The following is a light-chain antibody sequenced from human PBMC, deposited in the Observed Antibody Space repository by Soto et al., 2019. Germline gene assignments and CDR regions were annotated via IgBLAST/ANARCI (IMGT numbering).Light chain of an antibody. CDR1: SSDVGSYNL. J-gene: IGLJ1*01. CDR3: CSYAGSSTFRNHV. CDR2: EGS. Sequence: QSALTQPASVSGSPGQSITISCTGTSSDVGSYNLVSWYQQHPGKAPKLMIYEGSKRPSVVSNRFSGSKSGNTASLTISGLQAEDEADYYCCSYAGSSTFRNHVFGTGTKVTVL. V-gene: IGLV2-23*03.